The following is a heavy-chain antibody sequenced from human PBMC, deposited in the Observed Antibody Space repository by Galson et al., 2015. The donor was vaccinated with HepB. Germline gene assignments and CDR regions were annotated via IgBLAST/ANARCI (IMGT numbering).Heavy chain of an antibody. D-gene: IGHD6-19*01. CDR3: ARDSSGWYRGPLGWFDP. J-gene: IGHJ5*02. CDR2: IIPILGIA. V-gene: IGHV1-69*04. CDR1: GGTFSSYA. Sequence: SVKVSCKASGGTFSSYAISWVRQAPGQGLEWMGRIIPILGIANYAQKFQGRATITADKSTSTAYMELSSLRSEDTAVYYCARDSSGWYRGPLGWFDPWGQGTLVTVSS.